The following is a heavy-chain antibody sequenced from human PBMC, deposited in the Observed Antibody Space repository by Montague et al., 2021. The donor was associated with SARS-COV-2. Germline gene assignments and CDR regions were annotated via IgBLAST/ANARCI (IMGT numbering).Heavy chain of an antibody. Sequence: SLRLSCAASGFTFSSYSMNWVRQAPGKGPEWVSSISSSSSYIYYADSVKGRFTISRDNAKNSLYLQMNSLRAEDTAVYYCARDRWPYDFWSGYYLRGVFDPWGQGTLVTVSS. CDR3: ARDRWPYDFWSGYYLRGVFDP. CDR1: GFTFSSYS. J-gene: IGHJ5*02. CDR2: ISSSSSYI. V-gene: IGHV3-21*01. D-gene: IGHD3-3*01.